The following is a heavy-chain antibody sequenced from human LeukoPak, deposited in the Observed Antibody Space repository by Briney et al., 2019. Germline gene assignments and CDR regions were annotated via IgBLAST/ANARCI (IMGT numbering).Heavy chain of an antibody. Sequence: GGSLRLSCAASGFTFSSYAMSWVRQAPGKGLEWVSAISGSGGSTYYADSVKGRFTISRDNSKNTLYLQMNRLRAEDTAVYYCAKSVCSSSWFAGDYFDYWGQGTLVTVSS. J-gene: IGHJ4*02. CDR2: ISGSGGST. D-gene: IGHD6-13*01. V-gene: IGHV3-23*01. CDR3: AKSVCSSSWFAGDYFDY. CDR1: GFTFSSYA.